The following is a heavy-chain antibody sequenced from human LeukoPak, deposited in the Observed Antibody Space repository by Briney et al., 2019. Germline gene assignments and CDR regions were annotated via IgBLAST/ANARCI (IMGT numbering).Heavy chain of an antibody. Sequence: PGGSLRLSCAASDFTVSSNYMSWVRQAPGKGLEWVSVIYTGGSTYYADSVKGRFTISRDNSKNTLYLQMDSLRAEDTAVYFCARLRWLTFDYWGQGTLVTVSS. V-gene: IGHV3-53*01. D-gene: IGHD4-23*01. CDR2: IYTGGST. J-gene: IGHJ4*02. CDR1: DFTVSSNY. CDR3: ARLRWLTFDY.